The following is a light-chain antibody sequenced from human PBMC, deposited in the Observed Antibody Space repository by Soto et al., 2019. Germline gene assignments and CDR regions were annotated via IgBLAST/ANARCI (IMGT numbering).Light chain of an antibody. CDR1: QSVSSSY. V-gene: IGKV3-20*01. CDR3: QQYGSAPGT. CDR2: GAS. J-gene: IGKJ1*01. Sequence: EIVLTQSPGTLSLSPGERATLSCRASQSVSSSYLAWYQQKPGQAPRLLIYGASSRATGIPDRFSGSGSGTDFTLTTSRLEPEDLAEYYCQQYGSAPGTFRQGTKVDIK.